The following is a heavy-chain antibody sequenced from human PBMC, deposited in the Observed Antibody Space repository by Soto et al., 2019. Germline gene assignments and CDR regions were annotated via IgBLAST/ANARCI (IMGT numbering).Heavy chain of an antibody. CDR3: ASNAAQWLSWFDP. D-gene: IGHD3-22*01. CDR2: IYYSGST. Sequence: KPSETLSLTCTVSGGSISSYYWSWIRQPPGKGLEWIGHIYYSGSTNYNPSLESRVTISVDTSKNQFSLKLTSVTAADTAVYYCASNAAQWLSWFDPWGQGTLVTVSS. J-gene: IGHJ5*02. CDR1: GGSISSYY. V-gene: IGHV4-59*01.